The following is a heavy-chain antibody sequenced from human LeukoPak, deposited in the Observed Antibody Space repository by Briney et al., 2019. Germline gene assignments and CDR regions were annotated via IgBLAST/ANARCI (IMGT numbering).Heavy chain of an antibody. V-gene: IGHV4-59*01. CDR2: LYYSGST. D-gene: IGHD3-3*01. Sequence: SETLSLTCTVSGGSISSYYWSWIRQPPGKGLECIGYLYYSGSTNYNPPIKSRVTISVDTSKNQFSLKLSSVTAADTAVYYCARGYYDFWSDSNWFDPWGQGTLVTVSS. CDR3: ARGYYDFWSDSNWFDP. J-gene: IGHJ5*02. CDR1: GGSISSYY.